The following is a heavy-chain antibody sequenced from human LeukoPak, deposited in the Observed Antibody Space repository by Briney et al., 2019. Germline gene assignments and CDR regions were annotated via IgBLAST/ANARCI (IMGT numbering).Heavy chain of an antibody. Sequence: ASVKVSCRASGYTFTSYYMHWVRQAPGQGLEWMGIINPSGGSTSYAQKFQGRVTMTRDTSTSTVYMELSSLRSEDTAVYYCARGKRGYYGSGSYYIDYWGQGTLVTVSS. V-gene: IGHV1-46*01. D-gene: IGHD3-10*01. J-gene: IGHJ4*02. CDR3: ARGKRGYYGSGSYYIDY. CDR2: INPSGGST. CDR1: GYTFTSYY.